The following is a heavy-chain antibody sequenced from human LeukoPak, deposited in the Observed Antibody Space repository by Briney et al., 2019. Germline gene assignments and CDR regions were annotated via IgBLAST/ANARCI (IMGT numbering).Heavy chain of an antibody. CDR1: GASISSSTYY. D-gene: IGHD6-13*01. CDR2: ISNSGNT. J-gene: IGHJ5*02. Sequence: PSETLSLTCTVSGASISSSTYYWGWIRQPPGKGLEWIGSISNSGNTYYNSSLKSRVTISFNTSANQFSLKLSSVTAADTAVYYCARAYSSSWYFNWFDPWGQGTLVTVSS. V-gene: IGHV4-39*07. CDR3: ARAYSSSWYFNWFDP.